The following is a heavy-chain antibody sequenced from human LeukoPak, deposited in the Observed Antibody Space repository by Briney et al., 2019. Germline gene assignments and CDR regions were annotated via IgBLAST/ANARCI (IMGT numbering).Heavy chain of an antibody. J-gene: IGHJ4*02. CDR1: GGSISSSSYY. V-gene: IGHV4-39*07. CDR3: ARASDDSSGYYYLPTDY. D-gene: IGHD3-22*01. CDR2: IYYSGST. Sequence: SETLSLTCTVSGGSISSSSYYWGWTRQPPGKGLEWIGSIYYSGSTYYNPSLKSRVTISVDTSKNQFSLKLSSVTAADTAVYYCARASDDSSGYYYLPTDYWGQGTLVTVSS.